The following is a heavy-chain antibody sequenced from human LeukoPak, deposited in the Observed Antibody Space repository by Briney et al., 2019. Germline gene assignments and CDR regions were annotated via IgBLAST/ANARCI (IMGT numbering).Heavy chain of an antibody. CDR3: AKSPSPSTMIVVFDY. V-gene: IGHV3-23*01. Sequence: GGSLRLSCAASGFTFSSYAMSWVRQAPGKGLEWVSAISGSGGSTYYADSVKGRFTISRDNSKNTLHLQMNSLRAEDTAVYYCAKSPSPSTMIVVFDYWGQGTLVTVSS. CDR2: ISGSGGST. D-gene: IGHD3-22*01. CDR1: GFTFSSYA. J-gene: IGHJ4*02.